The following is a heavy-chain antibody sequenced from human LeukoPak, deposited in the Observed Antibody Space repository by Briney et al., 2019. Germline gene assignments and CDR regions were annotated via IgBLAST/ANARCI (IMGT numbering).Heavy chain of an antibody. CDR2: IYYSGST. V-gene: IGHV4-59*01. CDR1: GGSISSYY. D-gene: IGHD1-26*01. Sequence: SETLSLTCTVSGGSISSYYWSWIRQPPGKGLEWIGYIYYSGSTNYNPSLKSRVTISVDTSKNQFSLKLSSVTAADTGVYYCAREGSGSHSTDNWFDPWGQGTLVTVSS. J-gene: IGHJ5*02. CDR3: AREGSGSHSTDNWFDP.